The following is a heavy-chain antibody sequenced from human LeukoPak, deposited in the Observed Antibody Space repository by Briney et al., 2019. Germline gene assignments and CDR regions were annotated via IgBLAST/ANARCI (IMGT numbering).Heavy chain of an antibody. Sequence: PSETLSLTCTVSGGSISSYYWSWIRQPPGKGLEWIGYIYYSGSTNYNPSLKSRVPISVDTSKNQFSLKLSSVTAAGTAVYYCARTTYYYDSSGYYYYYYGMDVWGQGTTVTVSS. CDR2: IYYSGST. CDR1: GGSISSYY. J-gene: IGHJ6*02. D-gene: IGHD3-22*01. CDR3: ARTTYYYDSSGYYYYYYGMDV. V-gene: IGHV4-59*01.